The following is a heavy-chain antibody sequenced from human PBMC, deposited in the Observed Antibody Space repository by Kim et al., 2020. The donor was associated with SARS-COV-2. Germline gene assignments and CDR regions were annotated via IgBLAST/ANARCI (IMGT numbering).Heavy chain of an antibody. CDR3: AREGLVGSYDFQH. CDR1: GFTFSSYS. D-gene: IGHD1-26*01. J-gene: IGHJ1*01. Sequence: GGSLRLSCAASGFTFSSYSMNWVRQAPGKGLEWVSSISSSSSYIYYADSVKGRFTISRDNAKNSLYLQMNSLRAEDTAVYYCAREGLVGSYDFQHWGQGTLVTVSS. CDR2: ISSSSSYI. V-gene: IGHV3-21*01.